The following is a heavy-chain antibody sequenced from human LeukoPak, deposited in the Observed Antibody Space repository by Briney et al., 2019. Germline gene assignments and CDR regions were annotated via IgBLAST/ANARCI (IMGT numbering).Heavy chain of an antibody. D-gene: IGHD3-3*01. J-gene: IGHJ6*04. Sequence: GGSLRLSCAASGFIFTSYWMSWVRQAPGKGLEWVANIKQDGSENYYVDSVKGRFTISRDNVKNSVYLQMNSLRAEDTAVYYCARDRWRNNYDLGVWGKGTTVTVSS. CDR1: GFIFTSYW. CDR2: IKQDGSEN. V-gene: IGHV3-7*01. CDR3: ARDRWRNNYDLGV.